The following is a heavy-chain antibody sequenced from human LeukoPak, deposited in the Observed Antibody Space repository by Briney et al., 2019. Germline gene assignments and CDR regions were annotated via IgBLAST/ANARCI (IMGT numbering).Heavy chain of an antibody. V-gene: IGHV3-21*01. D-gene: IGHD3-16*02. CDR1: GFTFSSYS. CDR3: ARRDTFGGVIAIDY. J-gene: IGHJ4*02. Sequence: GGSLRLSCAASGFTFSSYSMNWVRQAPGKGLEWVSSIRSSSSYIYYADSVKGRFTISRDNAKNSLYLQMNSLRAEDTAVYYCARRDTFGGVIAIDYWGQGTLVTVSS. CDR2: IRSSSSYI.